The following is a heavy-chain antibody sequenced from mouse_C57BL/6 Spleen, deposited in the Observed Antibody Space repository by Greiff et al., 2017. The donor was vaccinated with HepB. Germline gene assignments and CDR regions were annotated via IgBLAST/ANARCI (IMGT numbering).Heavy chain of an antibody. CDR2: IDPSDSYT. V-gene: IGHV1-69*01. Sequence: IQLQQSGAELVMPGASVKLSCKASGYTFTSYWMHWVKQRPGQGLEWIGEIDPSDSYTNYNQKFKGKSTLTVDKSSSTAYLQLSSLTSEASAVYYWARGYYGSSYWYFYGWGTGTTVTVSS. J-gene: IGHJ1*03. CDR1: GYTFTSYW. D-gene: IGHD1-1*01. CDR3: ARGYYGSSYWYFYG.